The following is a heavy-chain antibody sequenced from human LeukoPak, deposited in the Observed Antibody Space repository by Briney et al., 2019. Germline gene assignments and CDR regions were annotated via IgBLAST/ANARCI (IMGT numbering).Heavy chain of an antibody. V-gene: IGHV3-23*03. CDR3: AKDLTYGDGRWEFDA. Sequence: PGGSLRLSCSASGFNFGGFAMSWVRQAPGRGLEWVSGSYVGGSPAEYPDSVRGRFTVSRDDSKNTLYLQMNSLRVEDTAVYYCAKDLTYGDGRWEFDAWGRGTVVTVSS. CDR1: GFNFGGFA. CDR2: SYVGGSPA. J-gene: IGHJ5*02. D-gene: IGHD5-24*01.